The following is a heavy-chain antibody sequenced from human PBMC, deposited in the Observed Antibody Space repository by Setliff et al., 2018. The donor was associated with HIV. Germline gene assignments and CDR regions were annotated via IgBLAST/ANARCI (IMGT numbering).Heavy chain of an antibody. V-gene: IGHV4-34*01. D-gene: IGHD6-19*01. CDR3: ARGTKYSSGWSRGDY. Sequence: SETLSLTCTISGGSITGHYWSWIRQPPGRGLEWIGEINHSGSANYNPSLKTRVTVSVDTSKKQFSLKLNSVTAADTAVYYCARGTKYSSGWSRGDYWGQGTLVTVS. CDR1: GGSITGHY. CDR2: INHSGSA. J-gene: IGHJ4*02.